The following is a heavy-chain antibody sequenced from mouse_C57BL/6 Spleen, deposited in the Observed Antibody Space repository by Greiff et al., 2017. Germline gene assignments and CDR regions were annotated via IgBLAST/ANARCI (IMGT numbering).Heavy chain of an antibody. CDR3: ARGGDYYGRGDFDY. CDR1: GYTFTDYY. Sequence: VLLVESGAELVRPGASVKLSCKASGYTFTDYYINWVKQRPGQGLEWIARIYPGRGNTYYNEKFKGKATLTAEKSSSTAYMQLSSLTSEDSAVYFCARGGDYYGRGDFDYWGKGTTLTVSS. CDR2: IYPGRGNT. V-gene: IGHV1-76*01. J-gene: IGHJ2*01. D-gene: IGHD1-1*01.